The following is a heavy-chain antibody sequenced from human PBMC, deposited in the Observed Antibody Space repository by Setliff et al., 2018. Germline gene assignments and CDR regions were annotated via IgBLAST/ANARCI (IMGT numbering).Heavy chain of an antibody. CDR2: MNPNNGNT. D-gene: IGHD3-10*01. CDR1: GYTFINYE. CDR3: ARDLPRGGYYYYGMDV. Sequence: ASVKVSCKASGYTFINYEINWVRQATGQGLEWMGGMNPNNGNTGYAQKFQGRVTITADESTSTAYMELSSLRSEDTAVYYCARDLPRGGYYYYGMDVWGQGTTVTV. J-gene: IGHJ6*02. V-gene: IGHV1-8*03.